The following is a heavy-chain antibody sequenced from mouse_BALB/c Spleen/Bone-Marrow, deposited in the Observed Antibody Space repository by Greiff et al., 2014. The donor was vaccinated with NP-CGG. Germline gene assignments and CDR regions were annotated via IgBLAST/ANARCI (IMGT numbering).Heavy chain of an antibody. D-gene: IGHD2-3*01. CDR1: GYIFTDYY. CDR3: AMGVRLYWYLDV. J-gene: IGHJ1*01. V-gene: IGHV1-26*01. Sequence: VQLQQPGPELVKPGASVKMSCKASGYIFTDYYMKCVKQSHGKSLEWIGDINPINGDTFCNQKFKGKATLTVDRSSSTAYMQLDSLTSEDSAVYYCAMGVRLYWYLDVWGAGTTVTVSS. CDR2: INPINGDT.